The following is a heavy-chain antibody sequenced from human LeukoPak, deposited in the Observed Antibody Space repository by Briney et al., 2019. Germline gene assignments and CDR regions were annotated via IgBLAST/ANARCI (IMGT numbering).Heavy chain of an antibody. J-gene: IGHJ6*03. CDR3: AREREQQLVYYYYYMDV. D-gene: IGHD6-13*01. CDR2: IIPIFGTA. V-gene: IGHV1-69*06. CDR1: GGTFSSYA. Sequence: SVKVSCKASGGTFSSYAISWVRQAPGQGLEWMGGIIPIFGTANYAQKFQGRVTITADKSTSTAYMELSRLRSDDTAVYYCAREREQQLVYYYYYMDVWGKGTTVTISS.